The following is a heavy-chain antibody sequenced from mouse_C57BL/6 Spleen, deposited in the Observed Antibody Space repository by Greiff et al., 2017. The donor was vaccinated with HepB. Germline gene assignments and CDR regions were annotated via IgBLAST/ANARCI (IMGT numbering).Heavy chain of an antibody. J-gene: IGHJ4*01. D-gene: IGHD1-1*01. V-gene: IGHV1-80*01. CDR3: ARDYGSSYDYAMDY. Sequence: VQGVESGAELVKPGASVKISCKASGYAFSSYWMNWVKQRPGKGLEWIGQIYPGDGDTNYNGKFKGKATLTADKSSSTAYMQLSSLTSEDSAVYFCARDYGSSYDYAMDYWGQGTSVTVSS. CDR2: IYPGDGDT. CDR1: GYAFSSYW.